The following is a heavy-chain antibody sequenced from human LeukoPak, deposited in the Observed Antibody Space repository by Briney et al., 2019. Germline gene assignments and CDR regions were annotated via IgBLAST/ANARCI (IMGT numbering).Heavy chain of an antibody. J-gene: IGHJ4*02. CDR2: ISGSDGST. Sequence: GGSLRLSCAASGFTFSTYAMSWVRQAPGKGLEWVSAISGSDGSTYYADSVKGRFTISRDSSKNTLYLQMNSLRAEDTAIYYCARERGYSSSSVDYWGQGTLVTVSS. V-gene: IGHV3-23*01. CDR1: GFTFSTYA. D-gene: IGHD6-6*01. CDR3: ARERGYSSSSVDY.